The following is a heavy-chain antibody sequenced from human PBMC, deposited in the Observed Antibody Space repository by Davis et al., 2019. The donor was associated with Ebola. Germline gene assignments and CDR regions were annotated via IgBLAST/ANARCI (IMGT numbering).Heavy chain of an antibody. J-gene: IGHJ4*02. CDR1: GFTFSDHY. V-gene: IGHV3-21*01. Sequence: GESLKISCAASGFTFSDHYMNWIRQAPGKGLEWVSSISSSSSYIYYADSVKGRFTISRDNAKNSLYLQMNSLRAEDTAVYYCASVGYRPVWGQGTLVTVSS. CDR2: ISSSSSYI. D-gene: IGHD5-18*01. CDR3: ASVGYRPV.